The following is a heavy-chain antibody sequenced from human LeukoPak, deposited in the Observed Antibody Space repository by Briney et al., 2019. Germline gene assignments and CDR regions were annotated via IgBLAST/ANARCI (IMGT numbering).Heavy chain of an antibody. J-gene: IGHJ4*02. V-gene: IGHV4-4*07. CDR3: ARVRPSSSSSPFDY. CDR1: GGSISSYY. Sequence: LETLSLTCTVSGGSISSYYWSWIRQPAGKGLEWIGRIYTSGSTNYNPSLKSRVTMSVDTSKNQFSLKLSSVTAADTAVYYCARVRPSSSSSPFDYWGQGTLVTVSS. CDR2: IYTSGST. D-gene: IGHD6-6*01.